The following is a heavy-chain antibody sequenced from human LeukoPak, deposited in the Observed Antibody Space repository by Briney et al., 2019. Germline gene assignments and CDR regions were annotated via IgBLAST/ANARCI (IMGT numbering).Heavy chain of an antibody. V-gene: IGHV3-7*01. D-gene: IGHD5-12*01. J-gene: IGHJ4*02. Sequence: GGSLRLSCAASGFTFRNYWMGWVRQAPGKGLEWVASTKPDGSAEYYADSVRGRFTTARDNANNILYLQMHSLSAEDTAVYYCARDRGLNTNFDYWGQGTLVTVSS. CDR2: TKPDGSAE. CDR3: ARDRGLNTNFDY. CDR1: GFTFRNYW.